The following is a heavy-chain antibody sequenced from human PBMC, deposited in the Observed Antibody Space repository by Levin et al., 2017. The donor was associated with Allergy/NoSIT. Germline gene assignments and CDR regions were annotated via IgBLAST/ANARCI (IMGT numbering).Heavy chain of an antibody. CDR1: GFTFDDYG. CDR3: ASYYDILTDDAFDI. CDR2: INWNGGST. D-gene: IGHD3-9*01. J-gene: IGHJ3*02. V-gene: IGHV3-20*04. Sequence: GGSLRLSCAASGFTFDDYGMSWVRQAPGKGLEWVSGINWNGGSTGYADSVKGRFTISRDNAKNSLYLQMNSLRAEDTALNYCASYYDILTDDAFDIWGQGTMVTVSS.